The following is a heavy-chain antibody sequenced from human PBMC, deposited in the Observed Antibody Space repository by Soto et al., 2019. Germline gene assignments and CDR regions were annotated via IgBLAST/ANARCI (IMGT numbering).Heavy chain of an antibody. D-gene: IGHD2-2*01. CDR1: GYTFSSYG. CDR3: VREALRYCTSTNRSTDWFDP. Sequence: QVQLVQSGAEVKKPGASVKVSCKASGYTFSSYGLDWVRQAPGQRLEWMGGINAGNGNTKYSQKFQGRVTITRDTSATTAYMELSSLRYEDTAVYYCVREALRYCTSTNRSTDWFDPWGQGTLVRVSS. V-gene: IGHV1-3*01. J-gene: IGHJ5*02. CDR2: INAGNGNT.